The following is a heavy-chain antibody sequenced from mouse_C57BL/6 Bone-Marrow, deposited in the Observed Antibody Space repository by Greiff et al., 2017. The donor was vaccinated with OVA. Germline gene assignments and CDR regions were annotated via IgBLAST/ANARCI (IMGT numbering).Heavy chain of an antibody. J-gene: IGHJ4*01. CDR3: ARGSFTTIGGDY. CDR2: IYPGSGST. CDR1: GYTFTSYW. D-gene: IGHD1-1*01. Sequence: QVQLQQPGAELVKPGASVKMSCKASGYTFTSYWITWVKQRPGQGLAWIGDIYPGSGSTNYNEKFKSKATLTVDTSSSTAYMQLSSLTSEDSAVYYCARGSFTTIGGDYWGQGTSVTVSS. V-gene: IGHV1-55*01.